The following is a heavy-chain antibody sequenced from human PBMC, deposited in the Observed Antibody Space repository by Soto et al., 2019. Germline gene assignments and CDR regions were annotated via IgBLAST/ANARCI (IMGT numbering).Heavy chain of an antibody. V-gene: IGHV4-39*01. D-gene: IGHD2-15*01. CDR1: GGSISSSSYY. Sequence: SETLSLTCTVSGGSISSSSYYWGWIRQPPGKGLEWIGSIYYSGSTYYNPSLKSRVTISVDTSKNQFSLKLSSVTAADTAVYYCARQWDIVVVVAATPFSFYSSRDYYYGIDVWGQGTTVTVYS. CDR2: IYYSGST. J-gene: IGHJ6*02. CDR3: ARQWDIVVVVAATPFSFYSSRDYYYGIDV.